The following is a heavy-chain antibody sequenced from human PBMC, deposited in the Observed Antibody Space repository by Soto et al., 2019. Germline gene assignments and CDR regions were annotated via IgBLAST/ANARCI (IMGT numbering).Heavy chain of an antibody. CDR3: ARDSYGSDFDY. V-gene: IGHV3-7*01. CDR1: GFTISSYW. CDR2: IKQGGSEK. J-gene: IGHJ4*02. Sequence: GGSLRLSCAASGFTISSYWMSLVPQAPGKGLEGVANIKQGGSEKYYVDSVKGRFTISRDNAKNSLYLQMNSLRAEVTAVYYCARDSYGSDFDYWGQGTLVTVSS. D-gene: IGHD3-16*01.